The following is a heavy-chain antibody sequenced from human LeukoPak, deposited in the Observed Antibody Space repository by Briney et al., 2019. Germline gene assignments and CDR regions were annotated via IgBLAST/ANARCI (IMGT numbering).Heavy chain of an antibody. V-gene: IGHV3-23*01. J-gene: IGHJ4*02. CDR1: GFTFSSYA. Sequence: GGSLRLSCATSGFTFSSYAMSWVRQAPGKGLEWVSAISGSGGSTYYADSVKGRFTISRDNSKNTLYLQMNSLRAEDTAVYYCAKGLNDILTPYWGQGTLVTVSS. CDR3: AKGLNDILTPY. D-gene: IGHD3-9*01. CDR2: ISGSGGST.